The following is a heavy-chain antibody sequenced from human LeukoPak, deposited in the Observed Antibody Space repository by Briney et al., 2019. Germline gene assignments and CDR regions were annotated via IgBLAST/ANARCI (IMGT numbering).Heavy chain of an antibody. CDR1: GFTFRSHA. CDR3: AKDFRIGYSAHFDY. J-gene: IGHJ4*02. D-gene: IGHD2-21*01. Sequence: GGSLRLSCVGSGFTFRSHAMSWVRRAPEKGLEFVSGIYENGGATYYADSVKGRFSISRDNSKNTLYLQMDSLRGEDTAVYYCAKDFRIGYSAHFDYWGQGALVTVSS. CDR2: IYENGGAT. V-gene: IGHV3-23*01.